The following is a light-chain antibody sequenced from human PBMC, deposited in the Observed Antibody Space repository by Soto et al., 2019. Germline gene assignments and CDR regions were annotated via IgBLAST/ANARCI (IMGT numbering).Light chain of an antibody. V-gene: IGKV1-39*01. J-gene: IGKJ1*01. CDR2: AAS. Sequence: DIQMTQSPSSLSASVEDRVIITCRASQSISNHLNWYQQKPGKAPKLLIFAASSLQSGVPSRFSGSRSGPDFTLTISSLQPEDFATYCGQQSYSSPPTFGQGTKVEIK. CDR3: QQSYSSPPT. CDR1: QSISNH.